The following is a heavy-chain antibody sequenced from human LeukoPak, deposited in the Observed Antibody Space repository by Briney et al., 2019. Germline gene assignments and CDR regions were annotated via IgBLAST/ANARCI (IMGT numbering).Heavy chain of an antibody. Sequence: PGGSLRLSCAASGFTVSGNYMSWVRQAPGKGLEWDSAISGSGGSTYYADSVKGRFTISRDNSKNTLYLQMNSLRAEDTAVYYCAKAGYSSGWSPDYWGQGTLVTVSS. V-gene: IGHV3-23*01. CDR2: ISGSGGST. D-gene: IGHD6-19*01. J-gene: IGHJ4*02. CDR1: GFTVSGNY. CDR3: AKAGYSSGWSPDY.